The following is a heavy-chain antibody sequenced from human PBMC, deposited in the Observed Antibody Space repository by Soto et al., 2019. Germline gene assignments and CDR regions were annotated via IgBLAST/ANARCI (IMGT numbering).Heavy chain of an antibody. D-gene: IGHD1-1*01. CDR1: GGFVSSGSYY. CDR2: MSHGGGT. J-gene: IGHJ3*02. Sequence: QVQLQQWGAGLLKPSETLSLTCAVYGGFVSSGSYYWGWIRQPPGKGPEWIGEMSHGGGTHFNPSRKCRVPISVDTSKNQFSLKMSSVTAAHTALYYCARVARATATTVVDAFDIWGPGTMVTVSS. V-gene: IGHV4-34*01. CDR3: ARVARATATTVVDAFDI.